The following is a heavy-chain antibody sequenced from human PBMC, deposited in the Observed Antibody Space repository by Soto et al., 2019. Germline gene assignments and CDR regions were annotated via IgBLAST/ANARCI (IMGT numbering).Heavy chain of an antibody. CDR3: SRDPPP. Sequence: GDHCIWNRQHPGKGLEWIGYIYYSGSTYYNPSLKSRVTISEDTSKNQFSLKLSSVTAADTAVDYCSRDPPPCGQGTLVTV. J-gene: IGHJ5*02. CDR1: GDH. V-gene: IGHV4-31*02. CDR2: IYYSGST.